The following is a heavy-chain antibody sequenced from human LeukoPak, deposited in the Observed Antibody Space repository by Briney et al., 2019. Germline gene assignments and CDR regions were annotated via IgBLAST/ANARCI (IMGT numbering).Heavy chain of an antibody. CDR3: VGFYETY. CDR1: GNYW. V-gene: IGHV3-74*01. CDR2: INSDGSWT. Sequence: PGGSLRLSCAASGNYWMHWVRQVPGKGLVWVSHINSDGSWTSYADSVKGRFTISEDNAKNTVYPQMNSLRAEDTAVYYCVGFYETYWGRGTLVTVSS. D-gene: IGHD2/OR15-2a*01. J-gene: IGHJ4*02.